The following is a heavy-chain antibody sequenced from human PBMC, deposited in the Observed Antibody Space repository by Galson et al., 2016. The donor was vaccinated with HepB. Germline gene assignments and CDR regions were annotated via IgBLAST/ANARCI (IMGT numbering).Heavy chain of an antibody. CDR1: GFTFSNAW. J-gene: IGHJ4*02. V-gene: IGHV3-15*07. Sequence: SLRLSCAASGFTFSNAWMNWVRQAPGKGLEWVGRIKSKSDGGTTGYAAPVKGRFTISRDDSKNTLYLQMNSLRAEDTALYYCTKWRGRSGWGPAGFDYWGQGALVTVSS. CDR2: IKSKSDGGTT. CDR3: TKWRGRSGWGPAGFDY. D-gene: IGHD3-22*01.